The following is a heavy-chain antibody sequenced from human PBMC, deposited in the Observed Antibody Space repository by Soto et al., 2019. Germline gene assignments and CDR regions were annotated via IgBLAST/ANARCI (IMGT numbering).Heavy chain of an antibody. CDR3: ARDQGYCSGGSCYVAGY. V-gene: IGHV3-74*01. J-gene: IGHJ4*02. Sequence: EVQLVESGGGLVQPGGSLRLSCAASGFTFSSHWMHWVRQAPGKGLVWVSRINSDGSSTGYADSVMGRFTISRDNAKNTLYLQMNSLRAEDTAVYYCARDQGYCSGGSCYVAGYWGQGTLVTVSS. CDR2: INSDGSST. D-gene: IGHD2-15*01. CDR1: GFTFSSHW.